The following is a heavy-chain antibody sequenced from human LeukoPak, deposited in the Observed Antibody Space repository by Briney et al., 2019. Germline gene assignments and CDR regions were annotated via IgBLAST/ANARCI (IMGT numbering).Heavy chain of an antibody. CDR1: GGSFSGYY. D-gene: IGHD6-13*01. V-gene: IGHV4-4*07. Sequence: SETLSLTCAVYGGSFSGYYWSWIRQPDGKGLEWLGHICTSGSTNYNPSIKSRITMSVDTSKNQFSLHLSSVTAADTAVYYCARDFIAAAGTRYIWFDLWGQGTLVTVSS. J-gene: IGHJ5*02. CDR3: ARDFIAAAGTRYIWFDL. CDR2: ICTSGST.